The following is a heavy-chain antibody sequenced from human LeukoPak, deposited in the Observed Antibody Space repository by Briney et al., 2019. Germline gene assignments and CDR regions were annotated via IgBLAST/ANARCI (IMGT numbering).Heavy chain of an antibody. J-gene: IGHJ4*02. CDR2: IIPMLGIA. V-gene: IGHV1-69*13. CDR3: ARDRPYTGGWRGFDY. CDR1: GGTFSRDA. D-gene: IGHD6-19*01. Sequence: SVKVSCKASGGTFSRDAISWVRQAPGQGLEGRGGIIPMLGIANYAQKFQGRVTITADESPSTAYMDMSSLRSEAPAVYYCARDRPYTGGWRGFDYWGQGTLVTVSS.